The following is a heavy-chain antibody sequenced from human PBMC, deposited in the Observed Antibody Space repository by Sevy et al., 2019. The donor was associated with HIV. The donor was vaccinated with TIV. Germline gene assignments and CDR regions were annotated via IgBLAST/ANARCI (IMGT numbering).Heavy chain of an antibody. CDR2: ISYDGSNK. Sequence: GGSLRLSCAASGFTFSSYGMHWVRQAPGKGLEWVAVISYDGSNKYYAHSVKGRFTISRDNSKNTLYLQMNSLRAEDTAVYYCAKDLAVAGTYYYYGMDVWGQGTTVTVSS. D-gene: IGHD6-19*01. V-gene: IGHV3-30*18. CDR1: GFTFSSYG. J-gene: IGHJ6*02. CDR3: AKDLAVAGTYYYYGMDV.